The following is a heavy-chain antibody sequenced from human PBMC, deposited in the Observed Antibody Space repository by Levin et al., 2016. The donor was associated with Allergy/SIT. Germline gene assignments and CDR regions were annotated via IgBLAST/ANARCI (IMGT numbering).Heavy chain of an antibody. CDR3: ARGGYSSSYYGFDY. D-gene: IGHD1-26*01. CDR2: ISSRDGNS. Sequence: ASVKVSCKASGYTFTRYHMHWVRQAPGQGLQWMGLISSRDGNSRNAHKFQGRVTMTRDTSTSTVYMELTSLTSEDTAVYYCARGGYSSSYYGFDYWGQGTLVTVSS. J-gene: IGHJ4*02. V-gene: IGHV1-46*01. CDR1: GYTFTRYH.